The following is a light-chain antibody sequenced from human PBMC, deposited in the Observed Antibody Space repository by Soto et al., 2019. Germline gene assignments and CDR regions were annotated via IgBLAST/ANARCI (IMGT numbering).Light chain of an antibody. CDR2: DAS. CDR3: QQYDSLPST. CDR1: KDISNI. V-gene: IGKV1-33*01. Sequence: DIQMTQSPSSLCASVGDRVTIACQASKDISNILNWYQQTQGKAPKLLIYDASNLETGVPSSFSGSGSGTHFTFTISRLQPEDIETYYCQQYDSLPSTFGQGTRLEIK. J-gene: IGKJ5*01.